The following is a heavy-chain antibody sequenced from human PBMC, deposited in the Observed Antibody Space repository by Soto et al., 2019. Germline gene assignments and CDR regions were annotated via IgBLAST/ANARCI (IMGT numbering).Heavy chain of an antibody. Sequence: SETLSLTCTVSGASISGFYWSWIRKSAGKGLEWIGRIYATGTTDYNPSLKSRVMMTVDTSKKQFSLKLRSVTAADTAVYYCVRDGTKTLRDWFDPWGQGMSVTVSS. CDR2: IYATGTT. CDR3: VRDGTKTLRDWFDP. J-gene: IGHJ5*02. V-gene: IGHV4-4*07. D-gene: IGHD1-1*01. CDR1: GASISGFY.